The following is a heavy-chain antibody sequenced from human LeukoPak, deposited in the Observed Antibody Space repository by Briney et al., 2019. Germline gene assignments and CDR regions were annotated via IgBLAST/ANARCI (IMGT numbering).Heavy chain of an antibody. V-gene: IGHV4-59*01. Sequence: PSETLSLTCTVSGGSISSYYWSWIRQPPGKGLEWIGYIYYSGSAKYNPSLKSRVTISVDTSKNQFTLMVTSVTAADTAMYYCARGALSGSYYGNWFDPWGQGTLVTVSS. CDR3: ARGALSGSYYGNWFDP. CDR1: GGSISSYY. D-gene: IGHD1-26*01. J-gene: IGHJ5*02. CDR2: IYYSGSA.